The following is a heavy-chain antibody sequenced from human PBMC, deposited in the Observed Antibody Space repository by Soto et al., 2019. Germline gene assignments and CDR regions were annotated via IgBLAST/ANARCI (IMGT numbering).Heavy chain of an antibody. CDR1: GYSFTSYW. J-gene: IGHJ6*02. V-gene: IGHV5-10-1*01. CDR2: IDPSDSYT. CDR3: ARGGDPYYYYGMDV. D-gene: IGHD2-21*01. Sequence: GESLKISCKGSGYSFTSYWISWVRQMPGKGLEWMGRIDPSDSYTNYSPSFQGHVTISADKSISTAYLQWSSLKASGTAMYYCARGGDPYYYYGMDVWGQGTTVTVSS.